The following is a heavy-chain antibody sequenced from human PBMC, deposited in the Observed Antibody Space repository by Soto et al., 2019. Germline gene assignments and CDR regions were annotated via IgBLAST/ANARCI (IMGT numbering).Heavy chain of an antibody. V-gene: IGHV3-30*18. Sequence: QVQLVESGGGVVQPGRSLRLSCAASGFTFSSYGMHWVRQAPGKGLEWVAVISYDGSNKYYADSVKGRFTISRDNSKNTLYLQMNSLRAEDTAVYYCAKDFRYLLSRKLSTVIFDYWGQGTLVTVSS. CDR2: ISYDGSNK. CDR1: GFTFSSYG. CDR3: AKDFRYLLSRKLSTVIFDY. D-gene: IGHD4-17*01. J-gene: IGHJ4*02.